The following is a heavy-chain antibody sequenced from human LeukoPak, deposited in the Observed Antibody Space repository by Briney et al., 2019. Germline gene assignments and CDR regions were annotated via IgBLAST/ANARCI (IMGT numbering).Heavy chain of an antibody. J-gene: IGHJ4*02. V-gene: IGHV3-23*01. CDR2: ISGSGGST. CDR3: AKDATYYYDSSGYRNYFDY. CDR1: GFIFGDYG. Sequence: GGSLRLSCTASGFIFGDYGMNWVRQAPGKGLEWVSAISGSGGSTYYADSVKGRFTISRDNSKNTLYLQMNSLRAEDTAVYYCAKDATYYYDSSGYRNYFDYWGQGTLVTVSS. D-gene: IGHD3-22*01.